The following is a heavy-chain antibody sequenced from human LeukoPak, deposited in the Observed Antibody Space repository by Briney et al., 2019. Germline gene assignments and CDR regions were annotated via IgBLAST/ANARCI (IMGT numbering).Heavy chain of an antibody. V-gene: IGHV1-3*01. D-gene: IGHD5-18*01. Sequence: ASVKVSCKASGYTFTSYAMHWVRQAPGQRLEWMGWINAGNGNTKYSQKFQGRVTITRDTSASTAYMELSSLRSEDTAVYYCARDFASEGYSYGSLYFDYWGQGTLVTVSP. J-gene: IGHJ4*02. CDR3: ARDFASEGYSYGSLYFDY. CDR1: GYTFTSYA. CDR2: INAGNGNT.